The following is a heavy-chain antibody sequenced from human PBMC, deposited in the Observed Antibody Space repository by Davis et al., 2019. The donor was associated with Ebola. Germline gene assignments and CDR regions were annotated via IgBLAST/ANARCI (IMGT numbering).Heavy chain of an antibody. Sequence: GGSLRLSCAASGFTFSNYWMNWVRQVPGKGLEWVANIKQEGSEKYYVDSVKGRFTISRDNAKNSLSLQMNSLRAEDTAVYYCATDRNWDFDYWGQGTLVTVSS. CDR3: ATDRNWDFDY. V-gene: IGHV3-7*01. CDR1: GFTFSNYW. D-gene: IGHD7-27*01. J-gene: IGHJ4*02. CDR2: IKQEGSEK.